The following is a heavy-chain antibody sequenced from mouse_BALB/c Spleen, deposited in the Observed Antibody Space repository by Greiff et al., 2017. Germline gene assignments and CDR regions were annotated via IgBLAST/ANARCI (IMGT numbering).Heavy chain of an antibody. CDR1: GFTFSSFG. Sequence: DVMLVESGGGLVQPGGSRKLSCAASGFTFSSFGMHWVRQAPEKGLEWVAYISSGSSTIYYADTVKGRFTISRDNPKNTLFLQMTSLRSEDTAMYYCAKGGWDYWGQGTTLTVSS. CDR3: AKGGWDY. V-gene: IGHV5-17*02. CDR2: ISSGSSTI. J-gene: IGHJ2*01. D-gene: IGHD2-3*01.